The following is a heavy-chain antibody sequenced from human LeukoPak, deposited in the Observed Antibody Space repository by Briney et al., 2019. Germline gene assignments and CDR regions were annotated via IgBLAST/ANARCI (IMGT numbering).Heavy chain of an antibody. D-gene: IGHD3-3*01. Sequence: GGSLRLSCTASEFTYWMSWVRQGPGKGLEWVANIKEDGREKYYVASVKGRFTISRDNAKKSLYLQMNSLRVEDTAVYYCASGFLDDFWSGHFWGQGTLVTVSS. J-gene: IGHJ4*02. CDR2: IKEDGREK. V-gene: IGHV3-7*01. CDR3: ASGFLDDFWSGHF. CDR1: EFTYW.